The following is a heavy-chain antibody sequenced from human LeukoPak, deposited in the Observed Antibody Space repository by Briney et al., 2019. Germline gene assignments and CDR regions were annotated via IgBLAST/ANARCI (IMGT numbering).Heavy chain of an antibody. V-gene: IGHV3-33*01. D-gene: IGHD6-13*01. J-gene: IGHJ4*02. Sequence: GGSLRLSCAASGFAFNRSGMHWVRQAPGKGLEWVAVVWYDGSNKHYADSVKGRFTISRDNSNNTLYLQMNSLRAEDTAVYYCARDPKYSNSWFFDYWGQGTLVTVSS. CDR1: GFAFNRSG. CDR3: ARDPKYSNSWFFDY. CDR2: VWYDGSNK.